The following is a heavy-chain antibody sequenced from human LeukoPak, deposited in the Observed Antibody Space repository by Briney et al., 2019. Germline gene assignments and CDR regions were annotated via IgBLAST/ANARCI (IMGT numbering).Heavy chain of an antibody. D-gene: IGHD3-10*01. V-gene: IGHV1-46*01. Sequence: ASLKVSCKASGYTFTNYYMHSVRQAPGQGLEWMGVINPSGGTTSYAQKFQGRVTMTRDTSTSTVYMELSSLRSEDTAVYYCARAFGSGSYHNPDHWGQGTLVTVSS. CDR2: INPSGGTT. CDR3: ARAFGSGSYHNPDH. J-gene: IGHJ5*02. CDR1: GYTFTNYY.